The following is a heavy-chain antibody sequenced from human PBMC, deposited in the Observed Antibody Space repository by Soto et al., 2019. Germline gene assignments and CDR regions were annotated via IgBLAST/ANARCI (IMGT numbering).Heavy chain of an antibody. CDR2: IYYSGST. V-gene: IGHV4-59*01. CDR3: ARANVAGLQEDTMVRGVLEYYGMDV. Sequence: PSETLSLTCTVSGGSISSYYWSWIRQPPGKGLEWIGYIYYSGSTNYNPSLKSRVTISVDTSKNQFSLKLSSVTAADTAVHYCARANVAGLQEDTMVRGVLEYYGMDVWGQGTTVTVSS. J-gene: IGHJ6*02. D-gene: IGHD3-10*01. CDR1: GGSISSYY.